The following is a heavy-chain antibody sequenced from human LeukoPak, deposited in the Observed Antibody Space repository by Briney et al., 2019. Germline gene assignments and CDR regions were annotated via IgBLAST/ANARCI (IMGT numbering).Heavy chain of an antibody. CDR3: ARGRGVVVPAAEA. D-gene: IGHD2-2*01. V-gene: IGHV1-69*06. CDR1: GGTLRNYA. J-gene: IGHJ5*02. Sequence: GASVKVSCKASGGTLRNYAINWVRQAPGQRLEWMGGIIPMFGTANYAQKFQGRVTITADKSTGTVYMELSSLRSEDTAVYYCARGRGVVVPAAEAWGQGTLVTVSS. CDR2: IIPMFGTA.